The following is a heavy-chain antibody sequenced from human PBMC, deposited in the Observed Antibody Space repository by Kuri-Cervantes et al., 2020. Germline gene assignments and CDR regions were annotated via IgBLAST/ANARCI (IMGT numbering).Heavy chain of an antibody. Sequence: GESLKISCAASGFLFSSYWMSWVRQAPGKGLEWVANINQDGSETYYVDSLKGRFTISRDNSKNTLYMEMNRVKTDDTAVYFCMVAASTTDYWGQGTLVTVSS. V-gene: IGHV3-7*01. CDR2: INQDGSET. CDR3: MVAASTTDY. CDR1: GFLFSSYW. J-gene: IGHJ4*02. D-gene: IGHD6-13*01.